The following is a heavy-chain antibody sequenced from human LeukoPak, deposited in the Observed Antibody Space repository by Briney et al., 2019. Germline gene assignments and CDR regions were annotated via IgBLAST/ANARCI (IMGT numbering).Heavy chain of an antibody. CDR2: ISAYNGNT. J-gene: IGHJ4*02. CDR3: ARDPDCSSTRCSESPFDY. V-gene: IGHV1-18*01. CDR1: GYRFTSYG. D-gene: IGHD2-2*01. Sequence: ASVKVSCKASGYRFTSYGISWVRQAPGQGLEWMAWISAYNGNTNYAQKFQGRVIMTTDTPTSAAYMELRSLRSDDTAVYYCARDPDCSSTRCSESPFDYWGQGTLVTVPS.